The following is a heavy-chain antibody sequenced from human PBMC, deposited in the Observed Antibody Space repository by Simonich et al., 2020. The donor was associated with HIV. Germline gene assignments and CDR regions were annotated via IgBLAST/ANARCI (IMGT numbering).Heavy chain of an antibody. J-gene: IGHJ4*02. CDR2: ISYDGSNK. Sequence: QVQLVESGGGVVQPGRSLRFSCAASGFTFSSYAMHWVRQAPGKGLEWVAVISYDGSNKYYADSVKGRFTISRDNSKNTLYLQMNSLRAEDTAVYYCASGGSISSVWADDYWGQGTLVTVSS. CDR1: GFTFSSYA. CDR3: ASGGSISSVWADDY. V-gene: IGHV3-30*07. D-gene: IGHD3-16*01.